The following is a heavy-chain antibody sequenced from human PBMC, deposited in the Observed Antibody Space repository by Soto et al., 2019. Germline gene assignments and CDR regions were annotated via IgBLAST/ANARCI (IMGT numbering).Heavy chain of an antibody. CDR2: IKSKTDGGTT. V-gene: IGHV3-15*07. J-gene: IGHJ4*02. CDR1: GFTFSNAW. Sequence: EVQLVESGGGLVKPGGSLRLSCAASGFTFSNAWMNWVRQAPGKGLEWVGRIKSKTDGGTTDYAAPVKGRFTISRDDSKNTLYLQMNSLKTEDTAVYYCTTGHYYDSSGYLLRFDYWGQGTLVTVSS. D-gene: IGHD3-22*01. CDR3: TTGHYYDSSGYLLRFDY.